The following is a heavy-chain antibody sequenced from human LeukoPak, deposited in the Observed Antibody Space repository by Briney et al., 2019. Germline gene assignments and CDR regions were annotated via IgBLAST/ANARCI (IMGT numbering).Heavy chain of an antibody. J-gene: IGHJ4*02. D-gene: IGHD3-10*01. CDR3: ARDGANYYGSGSYSAYFDY. CDR1: GFTFSNYE. CDR2: ISSSGDTI. V-gene: IGHV3-48*03. Sequence: TGGSLRLSCAASGFTFSNYEMNWVRQAPGKGLEWVSYISSSGDTIFYADSVKGRFTISRDNAKNSLYLQMNSLRAEDTAVYYCARDGANYYGSGSYSAYFDYWGQGTLVTVSS.